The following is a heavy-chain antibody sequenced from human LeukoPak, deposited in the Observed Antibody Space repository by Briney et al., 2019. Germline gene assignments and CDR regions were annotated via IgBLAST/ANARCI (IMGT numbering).Heavy chain of an antibody. CDR2: INPNSGGT. CDR3: ATTTPLRFLEWSLGYDY. CDR1: GYTFTGYY. V-gene: IGHV1-2*02. Sequence: ASVKVSCKASGYTFTGYYMHWVRQAPGQGLEWMGWINPNSGGTNYAQKFQGRVTMTRDTSISTAYMELSRLRSDDTAVYYCATTTPLRFLEWSLGYDYWGQGTLVTVSS. D-gene: IGHD3-3*01. J-gene: IGHJ4*02.